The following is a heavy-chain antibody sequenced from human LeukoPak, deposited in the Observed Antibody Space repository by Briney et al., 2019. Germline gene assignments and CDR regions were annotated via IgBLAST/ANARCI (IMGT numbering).Heavy chain of an antibody. CDR3: SRGGAAAGMGGSHFDY. V-gene: IGHV3-30*03. D-gene: IGHD6-13*01. CDR2: VSYDGSEK. J-gene: IGHJ4*02. Sequence: PGRSLRLSCAVSGFTFSYYGMHWVRQAPGKGLEWVAVVSYDGSEKYYADSVKGRFTISRDNSKNTLYLQMNSLRAEDTAVYYSSRGGAAAGMGGSHFDYWGQGTLVTVSS. CDR1: GFTFSYYG.